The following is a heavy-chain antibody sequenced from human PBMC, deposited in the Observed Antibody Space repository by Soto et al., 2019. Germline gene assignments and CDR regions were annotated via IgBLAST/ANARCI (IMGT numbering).Heavy chain of an antibody. CDR1: GFTFSSYA. D-gene: IGHD3-3*01. J-gene: IGHJ4*02. V-gene: IGHV3-23*01. Sequence: EVQLLESGGGLVQPGGSLRLSCAASGFTFSSYAMSWVRQAPGKGLEWVSAISGSGGSTYYADSVKGRFTISRDNSNNTLYLQMNSLRAEDTAVYYCAKADRNYDFWSGYQYYFDYWGQGTLVTVSS. CDR2: ISGSGGST. CDR3: AKADRNYDFWSGYQYYFDY.